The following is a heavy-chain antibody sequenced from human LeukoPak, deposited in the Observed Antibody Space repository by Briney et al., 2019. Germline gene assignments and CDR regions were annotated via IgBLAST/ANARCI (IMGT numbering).Heavy chain of an antibody. CDR3: ANVPRSTVSY. CDR1: GFSFTTNW. CDR2: XNXXGXXX. V-gene: IGHV3-7*01. D-gene: IGHD2-15*01. J-gene: IGHJ4*02. Sequence: GGSLRXSCXASGFSFTTNWMXXXRXTPXKRXXXVAXXNXXGXXXYXXXSVXXXXXXXXXXAKNSLYLQMNRLRAEDTGVYFCANVPRSTVSYWGRGTLVTVSS.